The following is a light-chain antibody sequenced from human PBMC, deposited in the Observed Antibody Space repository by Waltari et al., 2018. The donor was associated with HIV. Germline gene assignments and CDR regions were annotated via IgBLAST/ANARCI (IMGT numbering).Light chain of an antibody. J-gene: IGLJ3*02. CDR3: AAWDDSLNGPV. Sequence: QSVLTQPPSASVTPGKRVTLSWSGRCSNIGSKKVSWYRQPPGTAPERLTYTNEQRPSRLPDRFSGAKSGTSASLAISGLQSEDEADYICAAWDDSLNGPVFGGGTKLTVL. CDR1: CSNIGSKK. V-gene: IGLV1-44*01. CDR2: TNE.